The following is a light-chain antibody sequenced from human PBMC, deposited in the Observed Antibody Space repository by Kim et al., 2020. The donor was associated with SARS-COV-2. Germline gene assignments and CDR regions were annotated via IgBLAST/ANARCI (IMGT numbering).Light chain of an antibody. CDR2: GKN. Sequence: LGQTVRIACQGDSLRSYDAGWYQQKPGQAPVLVIYGKNNRPSGIPDRFSGSSSGNTASLTIAGAQAEDEADYYCNSRDSSGNPRWVFGGGTQLTVL. V-gene: IGLV3-19*01. J-gene: IGLJ3*02. CDR3: NSRDSSGNPRWV. CDR1: SLRSYD.